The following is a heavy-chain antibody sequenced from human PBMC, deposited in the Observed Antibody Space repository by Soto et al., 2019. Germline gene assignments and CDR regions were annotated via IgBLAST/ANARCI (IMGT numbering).Heavy chain of an antibody. CDR2: IYSSGNT. CDR1: GGSIMNLDYY. V-gene: IGHV4-30-4*08. CDR3: ASGFYNIITGRDTKYHFDY. Sequence: SKSLSLTFTVSGGSIMNLDYYCAWIRQQSWKGREWIGYIYSSGNTYYTPSLKSLVMISVDPFQTQLSLNLSFVTAADTAVYYCASGFYNIITGRDTKYHFDYWGQGGLGT. J-gene: IGHJ4*02. D-gene: IGHD3-9*01.